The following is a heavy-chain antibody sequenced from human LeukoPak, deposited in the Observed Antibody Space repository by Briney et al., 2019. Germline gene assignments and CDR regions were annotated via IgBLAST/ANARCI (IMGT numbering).Heavy chain of an antibody. CDR3: ARDLRVVATTPGGY. CDR2: ISAHNGNT. CDR1: GYSFTSNY. D-gene: IGHD5-12*01. V-gene: IGHV1-18*04. Sequence: ASVKVSCKASGYSFTSNYIHWVRQAPGQGLEWMGWISAHNGNTNYAQKLQGRVTLTTDTSTSTAYMELRSLRSDDTAVYYCARDLRVVATTPGGYWGQGTLVTVSS. J-gene: IGHJ4*02.